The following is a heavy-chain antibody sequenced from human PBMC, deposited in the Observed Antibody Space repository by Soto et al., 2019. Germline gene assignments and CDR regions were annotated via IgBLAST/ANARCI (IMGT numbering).Heavy chain of an antibody. CDR3: ALKECSGGSCYSRTRAFDI. CDR2: IYHSGST. Sequence: QVQLQESGPGLVKPSGTLSLTCAVSSGSISSSNWWSWVRQPPGKGLEWIGEIYHSGSTNYNPSLKSRVTISVDKSKNQFSPKLSSVTAADTAVYYCALKECSGGSCYSRTRAFDIWGQGTMVTVSS. CDR1: SGSISSSNW. V-gene: IGHV4-4*02. J-gene: IGHJ3*02. D-gene: IGHD2-15*01.